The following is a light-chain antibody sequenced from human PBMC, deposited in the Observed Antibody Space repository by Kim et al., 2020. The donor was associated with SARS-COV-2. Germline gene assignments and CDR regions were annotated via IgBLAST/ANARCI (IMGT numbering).Light chain of an antibody. CDR1: KLGDKY. V-gene: IGLV3-1*01. J-gene: IGLJ2*01. Sequence: SYELTQPPSVSVSPGQTANITCSGDKLGDKYAFWYQQKPGQSPVLVIYQDNKRPSGIPERFSGSNSANTATPTISGTQAMDEADYYCQAWDRSTAVFGGGTQLTV. CDR3: QAWDRSTAV. CDR2: QDN.